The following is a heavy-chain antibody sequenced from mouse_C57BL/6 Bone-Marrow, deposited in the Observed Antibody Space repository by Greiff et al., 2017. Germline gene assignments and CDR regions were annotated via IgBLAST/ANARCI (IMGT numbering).Heavy chain of an antibody. Sequence: QVQLQQPGDELVKPGASVKLSCKASGYTFTSYWMHWVKQRPGQGLEWIGMIHPNSGSTNYNEKFKSKATLTVDKSSSTAYMQLSSLTSEDSAVYYCARSDSSSWFAYWGQGTLVTVSA. CDR3: ARSDSSSWFAY. V-gene: IGHV1-64*01. D-gene: IGHD1-1*01. J-gene: IGHJ3*01. CDR1: GYTFTSYW. CDR2: IHPNSGST.